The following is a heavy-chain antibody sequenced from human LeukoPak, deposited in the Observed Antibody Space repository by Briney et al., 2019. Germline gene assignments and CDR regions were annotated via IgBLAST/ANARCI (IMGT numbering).Heavy chain of an antibody. CDR1: GGTFSSYA. D-gene: IGHD6-19*01. CDR2: IIPIFGTA. V-gene: IGHV1-69*13. Sequence: SVKVSCKASGGTFSSYAISWVRQAPGQGLEWMGRIIPIFGTANYAQKFQGRVTITADESTSTAYMELSSLRSEDTAVYYWATRAVADPYYYGYMDVWGKGTTVTVSS. CDR3: ATRAVADPYYYGYMDV. J-gene: IGHJ6*03.